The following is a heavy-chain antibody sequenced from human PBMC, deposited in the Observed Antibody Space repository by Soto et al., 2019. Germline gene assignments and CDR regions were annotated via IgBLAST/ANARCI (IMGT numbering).Heavy chain of an antibody. CDR3: ARSDDYVPFDH. J-gene: IGHJ4*02. Sequence: QVQLQESGPGLVKPSQTLSLTCTVSGGSISSGDYYWSWIRQPPGKGLEWIGYIYYSGFTYYNPSLNSRLTMSVDTSKNQFSLKLSSVILADTAVYFCARSDDYVPFDHWGQGTLVTVSS. D-gene: IGHD4-17*01. CDR1: GGSISSGDYY. V-gene: IGHV4-30-4*01. CDR2: IYYSGFT.